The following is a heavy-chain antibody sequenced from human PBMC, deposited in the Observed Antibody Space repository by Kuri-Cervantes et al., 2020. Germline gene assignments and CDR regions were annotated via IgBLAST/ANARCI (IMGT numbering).Heavy chain of an antibody. CDR2: IYQSGST. J-gene: IGHJ4*02. CDR1: GFSITTSVRY. CDR3: ARAAAAAPVAD. V-gene: IGHV4-38-2*01. D-gene: IGHD6-13*01. Sequence: GSLRLSCSVSGFSITTSVRYWGWIRQPPGKGLEWIGSIYQSGSTYYNPSLKSRVSISVDTSKNQFALKLTSVTAADTAIYYCARAAAAAPVADWGQGTLVTVSS.